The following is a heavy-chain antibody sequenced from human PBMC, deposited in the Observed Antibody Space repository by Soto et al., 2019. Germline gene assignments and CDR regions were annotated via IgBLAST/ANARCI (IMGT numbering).Heavy chain of an antibody. CDR1: GFTFTSYG. D-gene: IGHD2-2*01. J-gene: IGHJ6*02. CDR2: ISYDGGDK. CDR3: AKASGYCSSSTCSRLIYYYYGMDV. V-gene: IGHV3-30*18. Sequence: EGSLSLSCGASGFTFTSYGMHWVRQAPGKGLEWVAVISYDGGDKYYADSVKGRFTISRDNSKNTLYLQMNSLRAEDTAVYYCAKASGYCSSSTCSRLIYYYYGMDVWGQGTTVTVSS.